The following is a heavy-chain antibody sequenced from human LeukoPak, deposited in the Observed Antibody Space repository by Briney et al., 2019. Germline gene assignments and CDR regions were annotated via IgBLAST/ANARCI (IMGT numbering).Heavy chain of an antibody. CDR2: IKSKTDGGPP. V-gene: IGHV3-15*01. J-gene: IGHJ3*02. D-gene: IGHD2-2*01. CDR1: GFTFANAY. Sequence: GSLRLSCAASGFTFANAYMNWVRQTPGKGLEWVARIKSKTDGGPPDYAAPVKGRFTISRDDSKNTLYLQMNSLTTEDTAVYYCTTRYCSSARCYGAFDTWGQGTMVTVSS. CDR3: TTRYCSSARCYGAFDT.